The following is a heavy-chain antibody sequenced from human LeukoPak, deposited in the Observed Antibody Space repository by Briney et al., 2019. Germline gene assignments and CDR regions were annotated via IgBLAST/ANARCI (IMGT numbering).Heavy chain of an antibody. D-gene: IGHD3-3*01. CDR2: IYYSGST. Sequence: SETLSLTCTVSGGPISSYYWGWIRQPPGKGLEWIGSIYYSGSTYYNPSLKSRVTISVDTSKNQFSLKLSSVTAADTAVYYCARRTYYDFWSGYYAFDYWGQGTLVTVSS. V-gene: IGHV4-39*01. CDR1: GGPISSYY. J-gene: IGHJ4*02. CDR3: ARRTYYDFWSGYYAFDY.